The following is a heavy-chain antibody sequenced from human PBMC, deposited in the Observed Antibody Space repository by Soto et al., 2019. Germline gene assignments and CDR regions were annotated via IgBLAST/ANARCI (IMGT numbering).Heavy chain of an antibody. J-gene: IGHJ5*02. V-gene: IGHV5-51*01. CDR1: AYSFNTYW. CDR2: IYPGDSDT. Sequence: LGESLKISCKGSAYSFNTYWIAWVRQMPGKGLEWMGIIYPGDSDTRYSPSFQGQVTISADKSISTAYLQWSSLKASDTAMYYCARYLKGYSSGWYVGNWFDPWGQGTLVTVSS. CDR3: ARYLKGYSSGWYVGNWFDP. D-gene: IGHD6-19*01.